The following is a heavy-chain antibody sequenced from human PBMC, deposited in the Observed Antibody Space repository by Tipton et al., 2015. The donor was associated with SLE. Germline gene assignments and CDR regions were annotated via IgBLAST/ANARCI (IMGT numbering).Heavy chain of an antibody. CDR2: VWHDGSKK. CDR1: GFIFSTHG. D-gene: IGHD5-24*01. Sequence: SLRLSCAASGFIFSTHGMNWIRQTPGKGLEWVAVVWHDGSKKYYTDSVKGRLTISRDNSQNTLYLQMNSLRPEDTAIYYCAKGSQRWLQWRVVDHWGQGTLVSVSP. V-gene: IGHV3-33*06. CDR3: AKGSQRWLQWRVVDH. J-gene: IGHJ4*02.